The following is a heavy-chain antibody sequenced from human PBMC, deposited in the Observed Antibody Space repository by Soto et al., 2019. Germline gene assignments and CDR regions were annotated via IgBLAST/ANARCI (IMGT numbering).Heavy chain of an antibody. J-gene: IGHJ3*02. V-gene: IGHV1-69*01. CDR3: AGEYSRGPGDAFDI. CDR2: IIPIFGTA. CDR1: GGTFSSYA. D-gene: IGHD5-12*01. Sequence: QVQLVQSGAEVKKPGSSVKVSCKASGGTFSSYAISWVRQAPGQGLEWMGGIIPIFGTANYAQKFQGRVTITADETTSRAYMELSSLRSEDTAVYYCAGEYSRGPGDAFDIWGQGTMVTVSS.